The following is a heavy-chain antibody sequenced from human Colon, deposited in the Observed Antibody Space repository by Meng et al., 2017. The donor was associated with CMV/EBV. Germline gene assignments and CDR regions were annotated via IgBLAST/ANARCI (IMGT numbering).Heavy chain of an antibody. D-gene: IGHD5-18*01. Sequence: ISGDSVASNVDSWNWFRQCPARGIEWLGKTYYRSKWFDEFAISVKGRMTINPDTSENHFSLQLNSVTADDTAVYYCARLSGYGQIDFWGQGLLVTVSS. CDR1: GDSVASNVDS. CDR2: TYYRSKWFD. CDR3: ARLSGYGQIDF. J-gene: IGHJ4*02. V-gene: IGHV6-1*01.